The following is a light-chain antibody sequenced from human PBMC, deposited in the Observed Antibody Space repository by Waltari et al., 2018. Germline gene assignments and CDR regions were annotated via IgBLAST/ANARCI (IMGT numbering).Light chain of an antibody. CDR1: QSVSSN. V-gene: IGKV3-11*01. CDR3: HQRSDWPLT. CDR2: DAS. Sequence: EIVLAQSPATLSLSPGERATLSCRGSQSVSSNLVWYQQRPGQAPRLLIYDASTRATGIPARFSGSGSETDFTLTISGLEPEDSAVYYCHQRSDWPLTFGPGTKVDL. J-gene: IGKJ3*01.